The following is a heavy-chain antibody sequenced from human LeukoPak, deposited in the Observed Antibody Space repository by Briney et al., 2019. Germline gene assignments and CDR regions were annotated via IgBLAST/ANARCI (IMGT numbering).Heavy chain of an antibody. V-gene: IGHV4-59*01. CDR3: ARVAYYFDY. J-gene: IGHJ4*02. CDR1: GGSISSYY. Sequence: PSETLSLTCTVSGGSISSYYWSWIRQPPGRGLEWIAYISYSGTTNYNPSLTSRVTISVDTSKNQFSLKLSSVTAADTAVYYCARVAYYFDYWSQGTLVTVSS. CDR2: ISYSGTT.